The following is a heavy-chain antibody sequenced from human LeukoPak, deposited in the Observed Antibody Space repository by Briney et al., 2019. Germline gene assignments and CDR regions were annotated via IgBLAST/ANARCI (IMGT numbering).Heavy chain of an antibody. CDR1: GFTFSSYG. J-gene: IGHJ6*03. CDR2: IRYDGSNK. CDR3: AKTRDSSPLYMDV. Sequence: GGSLRLSCAASGFTFSSYGMHWVRQAPGKGLEWVAFIRYDGSNKYYADSVNGRFTISRDNSKNTLYLQMNSLRAEDTAVYYCAKTRDSSPLYMDVWGKGTTVTVSS. V-gene: IGHV3-30*02. D-gene: IGHD6-13*01.